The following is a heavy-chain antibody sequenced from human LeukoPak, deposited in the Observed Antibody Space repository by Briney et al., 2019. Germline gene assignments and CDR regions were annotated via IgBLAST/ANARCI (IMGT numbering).Heavy chain of an antibody. J-gene: IGHJ4*02. CDR2: ISYDGSNK. D-gene: IGHD2-8*02. CDR1: GFTFSSYG. V-gene: IGHV3-30*18. CDR3: AKTPLATCTGVKCYPFDC. Sequence: PGRSLRLSCAASGFTFSSYGMHWVRQAPGKGLEWVAVISYDGSNKYYADSVKGRFTISRDNSKNTLYLQMNSLRAEDTAVYYCAKTPLATCTGVKCYPFDCWGQGTLVTVSS.